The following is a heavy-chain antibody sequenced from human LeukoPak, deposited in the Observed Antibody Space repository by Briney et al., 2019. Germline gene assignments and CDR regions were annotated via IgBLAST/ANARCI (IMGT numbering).Heavy chain of an antibody. CDR3: ARHDFSSWFDP. CDR1: GGSISSYY. Sequence: SETLSLTCTVSGGSISSYYWSWIRQPPGKGLEWIGYIYYSGSTNYNPSLKSRVTISVDTSKNQFSLKLSSVTAADTAVYYCARHDFSSWFDPWGQGTLVTVSS. CDR2: IYYSGST. J-gene: IGHJ5*02. V-gene: IGHV4-59*08.